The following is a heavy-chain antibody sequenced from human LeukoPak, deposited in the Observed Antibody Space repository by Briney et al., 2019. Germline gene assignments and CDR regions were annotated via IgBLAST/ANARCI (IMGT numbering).Heavy chain of an antibody. V-gene: IGHV1-18*01. D-gene: IGHD6-19*01. CDR1: GYTFRNYG. J-gene: IGHJ4*02. CDR3: ARDPDLGSGYFDY. Sequence: ASVKVSCKTAGYTFRNYGINWVRQAPGQGLEWMGWISSSNGNTNYAQKLQGRVTMITDTSTSTAYMELTSLRFDATAIYYCARDPDLGSGYFDYWGLGTLVTVSS. CDR2: ISSSNGNT.